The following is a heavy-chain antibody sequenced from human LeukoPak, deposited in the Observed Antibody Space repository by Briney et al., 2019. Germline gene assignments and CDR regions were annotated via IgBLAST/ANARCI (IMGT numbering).Heavy chain of an antibody. CDR3: ARGNLDYDFWSGYGRYFDY. V-gene: IGHV1-18*01. D-gene: IGHD3-3*01. CDR2: ISSYNDNT. J-gene: IGHJ4*02. CDR1: GYTFTSYG. Sequence: ASVKVSCKASGYTFTSYGINWVRQAPGQGLEWMGWISSYNDNTNYAQKLQGRVTMTTDTSTSTAYMELRSLRSDDTAVYYCARGNLDYDFWSGYGRYFDYWGQGTLVTVSS.